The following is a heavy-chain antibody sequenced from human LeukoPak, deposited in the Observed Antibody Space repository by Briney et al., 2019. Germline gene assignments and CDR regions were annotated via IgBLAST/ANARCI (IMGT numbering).Heavy chain of an antibody. D-gene: IGHD2-21*02. V-gene: IGHV1-46*01. CDR2: IYPRDGST. CDR1: GYTFTNNY. Sequence: ASVKVSCKASGYTFTNNYLHWVRQAPGQGLEWMGMIYPRDGSTSYAQNFQGRVTVTRDTSTTTVHMELSSLRSEDTAVYYCATALAYCGGDCYPVNFDYWGQGTLVTVSS. CDR3: ATALAYCGGDCYPVNFDY. J-gene: IGHJ4*02.